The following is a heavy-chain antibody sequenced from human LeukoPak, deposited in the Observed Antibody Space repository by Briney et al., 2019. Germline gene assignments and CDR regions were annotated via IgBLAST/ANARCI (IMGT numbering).Heavy chain of an antibody. CDR1: EGSISSFY. CDR2: IYRTGGT. D-gene: IGHD5-18*01. V-gene: IGHV4-59*01. CDR3: ARGLGYGDSYDF. J-gene: IGHJ4*02. Sequence: SETLSLTCTLAEGSISSFYWAWIRQPPGKGLEWIGYIYRTGGTNYSPSLKSRVTISVDTSKNQFPLKLTSVTAADTAVYYCARGLGYGDSYDFWGQGTLVTVSS.